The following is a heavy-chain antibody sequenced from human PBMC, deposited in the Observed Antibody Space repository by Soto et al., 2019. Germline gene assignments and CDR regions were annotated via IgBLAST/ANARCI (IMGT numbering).Heavy chain of an antibody. CDR3: ARTSSGWHGKSAFDI. J-gene: IGHJ3*02. CDR2: INPNSGGT. V-gene: IGHV1-2*02. CDR1: GYTFTGYY. D-gene: IGHD6-19*01. Sequence: QVQLVQSGAEVKKPGASVKVSCKASGYTFTGYYMHWVRQAPGQGLEWMGWINPNSGGTNYAQKFQGRVTMTRDTSISTAYMELSRLRSDDTAVYYCARTSSGWHGKSAFDIWGQGTMVTVSS.